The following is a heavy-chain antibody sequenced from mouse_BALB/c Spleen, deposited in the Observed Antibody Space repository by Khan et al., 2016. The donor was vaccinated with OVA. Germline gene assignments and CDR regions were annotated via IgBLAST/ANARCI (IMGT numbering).Heavy chain of an antibody. CDR2: IHYSGTT. CDR1: GYSITSAYS. J-gene: IGHJ3*01. V-gene: IGHV3-1*02. Sequence: VQLQQSGPDLVKPSQSLSLTCTVAGYSITSAYSWHWIRQFPGNKLEWMGYIHYSGTTSYNPSLKSRISITRDTSKNQFFLQLNSVTTEDTATFYWAVGFPTYWGQGTLVTVSA. CDR3: AVGFPTY.